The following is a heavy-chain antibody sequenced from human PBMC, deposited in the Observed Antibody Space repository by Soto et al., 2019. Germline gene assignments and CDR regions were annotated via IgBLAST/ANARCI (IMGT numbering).Heavy chain of an antibody. Sequence: PGGSLRLSCAASGLTFRSFTMNWVRQAPGKGLEWVSTISSNSAYIYYTDALRGRFTISRDNAKNSLHLQMNSLRAEDTAVYYCTRDASRDSSARGWFDPWGQGTLVTVS. V-gene: IGHV3-21*01. CDR3: TRDASRDSSARGWFDP. D-gene: IGHD6-13*01. CDR1: GLTFRSFT. J-gene: IGHJ5*02. CDR2: ISSNSAYI.